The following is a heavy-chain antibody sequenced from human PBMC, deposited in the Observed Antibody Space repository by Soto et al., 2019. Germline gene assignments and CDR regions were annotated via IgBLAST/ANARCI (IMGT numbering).Heavy chain of an antibody. CDR2: ISSSGGST. D-gene: IGHD2-2*01. J-gene: IGHJ4*02. V-gene: IGHV3-23*01. Sequence: EVQLLESGGGLVQPGGSLRLSCAASGFTFSSYDMSWVRQAPGKGLEWVSVISSSGGSTYYADSVKGRFTISRDNSKNTLYLQMSSLSAADTAVYYCARRDCSTATCRFGAPAFAYWGQGSLVTVTS. CDR1: GFTFSSYD. CDR3: ARRDCSTATCRFGAPAFAY.